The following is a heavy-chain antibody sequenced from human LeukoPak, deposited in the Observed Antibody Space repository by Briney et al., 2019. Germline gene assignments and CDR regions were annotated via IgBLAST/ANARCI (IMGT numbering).Heavy chain of an antibody. CDR2: IYENDEK. Sequence: SGPALVNPTQTLTLTCTFSGFSLSSGAVGVGWIRQPPGGALEWLGVIYENDEKLHSSSLQNRLSITKDTSKNQVVLTMANMEPVDTATYYCAHRRRGVASDIWGQGTKVTVSS. J-gene: IGHJ3*02. D-gene: IGHD2-15*01. CDR3: AHRRRGVASDI. CDR1: GFSLSSGAVG. V-gene: IGHV2-5*01.